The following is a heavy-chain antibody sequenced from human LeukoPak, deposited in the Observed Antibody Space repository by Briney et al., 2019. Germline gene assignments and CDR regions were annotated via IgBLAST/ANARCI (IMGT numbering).Heavy chain of an antibody. J-gene: IGHJ4*02. Sequence: PSETLSLTCTVSGGSISSGDYYWSWIRQPPGKGLEWIGYIYHSGSTYYNPSLKSRVTISVDRSKNQFSLKLSSVTAADTAVYYCASYDFWSGYLEYWGQGTLVTVSS. D-gene: IGHD3-3*01. V-gene: IGHV4-30-2*01. CDR2: IYHSGST. CDR1: GGSISSGDYY. CDR3: ASYDFWSGYLEY.